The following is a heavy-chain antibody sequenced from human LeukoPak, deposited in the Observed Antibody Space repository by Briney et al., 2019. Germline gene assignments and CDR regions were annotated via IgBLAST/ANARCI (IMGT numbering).Heavy chain of an antibody. CDR3: ASRIAVAGTFDY. J-gene: IGHJ4*02. CDR2: IRQDGSDK. Sequence: GGSLRLSCTASGFIFSRYWMTWVRHSPGKGLEWVANIRQDGSDKHYVDSVKGRFTISRDNAKNSLYLQMNSLRAEDTAVYYCASRIAVAGTFDYWGQGTLVTVSS. V-gene: IGHV3-7*01. CDR1: GFIFSRYW. D-gene: IGHD6-19*01.